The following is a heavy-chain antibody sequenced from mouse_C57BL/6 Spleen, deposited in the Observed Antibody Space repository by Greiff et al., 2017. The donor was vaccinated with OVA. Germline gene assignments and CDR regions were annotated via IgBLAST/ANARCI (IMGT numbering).Heavy chain of an antibody. CDR1: GFTFSSYA. V-gene: IGHV5-4*01. J-gene: IGHJ3*01. Sequence: EVQLVESGGGLVKPGGSLKLSCAASGFTFSSYAMSWVRQTPEKRLEWVATISDGGSYTYYPDNVKGRFTISRDNAKNNLYLQMSHLKSEDTAMYYCARDEEGYYYGSSYWFAYWGQGTLVTVSA. D-gene: IGHD1-1*01. CDR2: ISDGGSYT. CDR3: ARDEEGYYYGSSYWFAY.